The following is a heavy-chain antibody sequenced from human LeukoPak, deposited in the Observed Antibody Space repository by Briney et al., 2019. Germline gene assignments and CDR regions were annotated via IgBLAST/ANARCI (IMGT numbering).Heavy chain of an antibody. CDR1: GGSFSGYY. CDR2: INHSGST. V-gene: IGHV4-34*01. J-gene: IGHJ3*02. Sequence: SETLSLTCAVYGGSFSGYYWSWIRQPPGKGLEWIGEINHSGSTNYNPSLKSRVTISVDTSKNQFSLKLSSVTAADTAVYYCARWAGQASSGSYRLAFDIWGQGTMVTVSS. CDR3: ARWAGQASSGSYRLAFDI. D-gene: IGHD1-26*01.